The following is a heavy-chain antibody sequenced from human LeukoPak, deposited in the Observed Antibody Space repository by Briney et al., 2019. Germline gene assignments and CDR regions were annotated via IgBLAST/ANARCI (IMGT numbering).Heavy chain of an antibody. D-gene: IGHD3-16*01. V-gene: IGHV4-59*01. CDR1: GGSFNTYY. CDR3: ARVITVRGVIFDY. CDR2: IYYSGST. Sequence: SETLSLTCTVSGGSFNTYYWSWVRQPPGKGLEWLGYIYYSGSTNYHPSLKSRVTISVDTSKNQFSLKLSSVTAADTAVYYCARVITVRGVIFDYWGQGTLVTVSS. J-gene: IGHJ4*02.